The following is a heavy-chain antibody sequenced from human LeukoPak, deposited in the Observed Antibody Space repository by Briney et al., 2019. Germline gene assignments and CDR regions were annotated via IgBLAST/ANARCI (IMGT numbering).Heavy chain of an antibody. V-gene: IGHV3-48*03. CDR2: ISSSGSTI. Sequence: GGSLRLSCTASGFSFSSYEMNWVRQAPGKGLEWVSYISSSGSTIYYADSVKGRFTISRNNAKNSLYLQMNSLRAEDTAVYYCAELGITMIGGVWGKGTTVTISS. CDR1: GFSFSSYE. CDR3: AELGITMIGGV. D-gene: IGHD3-10*02. J-gene: IGHJ6*04.